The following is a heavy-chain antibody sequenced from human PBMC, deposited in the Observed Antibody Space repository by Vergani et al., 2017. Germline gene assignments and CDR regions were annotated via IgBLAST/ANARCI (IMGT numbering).Heavy chain of an antibody. Sequence: EVDLVESGGGLAQPGGSLRLSCEASGITFWKFGMHWVRQGPGKGLEWVSGLSWNSGAVHYADSVRGRFTLPRDNAKNSLFLEMNSLRFEDTAVYFCTKGSVYYHDSAGHGYDPYTGFDLWGQGTLVTVSS. V-gene: IGHV3-9*01. CDR3: TKGSVYYHDSAGHGYDPYTGFDL. CDR1: GITFWKFG. J-gene: IGHJ3*01. CDR2: LSWNSGAV. D-gene: IGHD5-12*01.